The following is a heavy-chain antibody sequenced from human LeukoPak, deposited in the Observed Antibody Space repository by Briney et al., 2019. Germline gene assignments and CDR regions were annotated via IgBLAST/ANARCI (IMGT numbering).Heavy chain of an antibody. CDR1: GGTFSSYA. J-gene: IGHJ4*02. D-gene: IGHD3-10*01. V-gene: IGHV1-69*13. Sequence: SVKVSCKASGGTFSSYAISWVRQAPGQGLEWMGGIIPIFGTANYAQKFQGRVTITADESTSTAYMELSSLRSEDTAVYYCARENIRRRNYYGSGSYSYYFDYWGQGTLVTVSS. CDR3: ARENIRRRNYYGSGSYSYYFDY. CDR2: IIPIFGTA.